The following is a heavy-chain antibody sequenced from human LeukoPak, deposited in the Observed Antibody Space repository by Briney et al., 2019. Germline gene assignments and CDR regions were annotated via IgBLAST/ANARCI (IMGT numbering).Heavy chain of an antibody. D-gene: IGHD6-13*01. CDR1: GGSISSYY. Sequence: TLSLTCTVSGGSISSYYWSWIRQPPGKGLEWIGYIYTSGSTNYNPSLKSRVTISVATSKNHFSLKLSSVTAADTAVYYCARLLYSSSWYFFWFDPWGQGTLVTVSS. V-gene: IGHV4-4*09. CDR2: IYTSGST. CDR3: ARLLYSSSWYFFWFDP. J-gene: IGHJ5*02.